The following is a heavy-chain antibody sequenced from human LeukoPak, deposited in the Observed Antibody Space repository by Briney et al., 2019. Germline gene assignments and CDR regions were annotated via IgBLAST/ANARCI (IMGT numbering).Heavy chain of an antibody. Sequence: PGGSLRLSCAASGLTFSFYSMNWVRQAPGKGLEWVSYISSFSGTINYAESVKGRFTISRDNAKNSLYLQMNSLRAEDTAVYYCAELGITMIGGVWGKGTTVTISS. CDR2: ISSFSGTI. V-gene: IGHV3-48*01. D-gene: IGHD3-10*02. J-gene: IGHJ6*04. CDR3: AELGITMIGGV. CDR1: GLTFSFYS.